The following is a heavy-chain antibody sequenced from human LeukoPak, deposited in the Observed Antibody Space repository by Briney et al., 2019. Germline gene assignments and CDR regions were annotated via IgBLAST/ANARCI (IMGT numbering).Heavy chain of an antibody. CDR3: AFGRDGYAKFLDY. V-gene: IGHV3-23*01. CDR1: GYRFSNYA. CDR2: VTGSGADT. J-gene: IGHJ4*02. D-gene: IGHD5-24*01. Sequence: GGSLRLSCSTSGYRFSNYAMSWVRQAPGKGLEWVSAVTGSGADTYYAGSVQGRFTVSRDNTKNTLFLHMNNLRAEDTAKYYCAFGRDGYAKFLDYWGQGTLVTVSS.